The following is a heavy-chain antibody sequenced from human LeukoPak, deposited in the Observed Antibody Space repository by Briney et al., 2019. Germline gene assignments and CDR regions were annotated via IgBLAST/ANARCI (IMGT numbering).Heavy chain of an antibody. CDR2: ISYDGSNR. V-gene: IGHV3-30*03. Sequence: GGSLRLSCAASGFTFSSYWMHWVRQAPGKGLEWVAVISYDGSNRYYADTVKGRFTISRDNSKNTLYLQMNSLRAEDTAVYYCTRAYYYDSSGYYRPFVYWGQGTLVTVSS. D-gene: IGHD3-22*01. CDR3: TRAYYYDSSGYYRPFVY. J-gene: IGHJ4*02. CDR1: GFTFSSYW.